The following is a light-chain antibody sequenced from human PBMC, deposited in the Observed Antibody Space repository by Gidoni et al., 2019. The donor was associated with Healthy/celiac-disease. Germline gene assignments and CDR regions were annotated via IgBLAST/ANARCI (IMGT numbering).Light chain of an antibody. CDR2: DAS. CDR3: QQRSNWPG. CDR1: QSVSSY. V-gene: IGKV3-11*01. J-gene: IGKJ4*01. Sequence: DIVLTQSPATLSLSPGERATLASRASQSVSSYLAWYQQKPGQARRLLICDASNRATGIPARFSGSGSGTDFTLTISSREPEDFAVYYCQQRSNWPGFGGXTKVEIK.